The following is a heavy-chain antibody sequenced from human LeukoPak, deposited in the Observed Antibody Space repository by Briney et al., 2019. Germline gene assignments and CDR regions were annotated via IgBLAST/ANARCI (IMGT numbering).Heavy chain of an antibody. CDR1: GDTHSIYC. CDR3: ATSTQADDY. Sequence: PGGSLRLSRAASGDTHSIYCMHAVPDVPGRGLVCVSSINPCRSNTIYADAVKGRYTISSDNAKNMLYLQMNSLRAEDTAVYYCATSTQADDYWGQGTLGTVSS. D-gene: IGHD2-2*01. J-gene: IGHJ4*02. V-gene: IGHV3-74*01. CDR2: INPCRSNT.